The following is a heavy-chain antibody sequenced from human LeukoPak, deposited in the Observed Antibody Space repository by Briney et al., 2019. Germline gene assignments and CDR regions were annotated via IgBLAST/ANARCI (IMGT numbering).Heavy chain of an antibody. CDR1: GYTFTGYY. CDR3: ARVGDMITFGGVIVDFDY. J-gene: IGHJ4*02. Sequence: ASVKVSCKASGYTFTGYYMHWVRQAPGQGLEWMGWINPNSGGTNYAQKLQGRVTMTTDTSTSTAYMELRSLRSDDTAVYYCARVGDMITFGGVIVDFDYWGQGTLVTVSS. V-gene: IGHV1-2*02. CDR2: INPNSGGT. D-gene: IGHD3-16*02.